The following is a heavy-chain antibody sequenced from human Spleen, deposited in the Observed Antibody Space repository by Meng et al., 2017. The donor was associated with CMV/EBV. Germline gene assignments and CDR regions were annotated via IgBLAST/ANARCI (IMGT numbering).Heavy chain of an antibody. J-gene: IGHJ4*02. V-gene: IGHV1-2*02. CDR1: GYTFTSYD. CDR2: INPNSGGT. Sequence: ASVKVSCKASGYTFTSYDINWVRQATGQGLEWMGWINPNSGGTNYAQKFQGRVTMTRETSITTAYMELSRVTSDGTAVYYCARAAYYYDSSGNPRFSSFDYWGQGTLVTVSS. D-gene: IGHD3-22*01. CDR3: ARAAYYYDSSGNPRFSSFDY.